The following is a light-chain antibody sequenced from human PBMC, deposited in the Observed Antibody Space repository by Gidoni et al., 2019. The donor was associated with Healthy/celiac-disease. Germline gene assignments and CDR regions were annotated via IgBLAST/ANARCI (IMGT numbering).Light chain of an antibody. V-gene: IGKV1-39*01. CDR1: QSISSY. CDR3: QQRYSTPPFT. CDR2: AAS. Sequence: DIQMTQSPSSLSASVGDRVTITCRASQSISSYLNWYQQKPGKAPKLLIYAASSLQSGVPSRFSGSGSGTDFTLTISRLQPEDCATYYCQQRYSTPPFTFGPGTKVEIK. J-gene: IGKJ3*01.